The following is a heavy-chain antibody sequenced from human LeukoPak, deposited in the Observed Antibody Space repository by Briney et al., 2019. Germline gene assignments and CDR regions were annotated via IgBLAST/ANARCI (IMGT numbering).Heavy chain of an antibody. CDR3: ARVGCSRSSCLDY. CDR1: GGTFSSYA. V-gene: IGHV1-69*05. D-gene: IGHD2-2*01. Sequence: ASVKVSCKASGGTFSSYAMSWVRQAPGQGLEWMGRIIPIFGTANYAQKFQGRVTITTDESTSTAYMELSSLKSEDTAVNYCARVGCSRSSCLDYWGQGTLVTVSS. CDR2: IIPIFGTA. J-gene: IGHJ4*02.